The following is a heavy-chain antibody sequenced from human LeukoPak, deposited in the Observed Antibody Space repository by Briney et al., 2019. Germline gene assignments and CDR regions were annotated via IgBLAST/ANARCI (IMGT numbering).Heavy chain of an antibody. CDR3: AREEVPHGFDI. Sequence: SETLSLTCTVSGGSISTYYWSWIQQPPGKGLEYIGYIYYSGSTNYNPSLKSRVTMSLDTSKNQFSLKLSSVTAADTAVYYCAREEVPHGFDIWGQGTMVTVFS. V-gene: IGHV4-59*01. CDR2: IYYSGST. CDR1: GGSISTYY. J-gene: IGHJ3*02.